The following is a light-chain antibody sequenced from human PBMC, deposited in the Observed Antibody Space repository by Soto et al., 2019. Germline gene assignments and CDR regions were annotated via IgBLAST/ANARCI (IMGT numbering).Light chain of an antibody. V-gene: IGLV2-14*03. Sequence: QSALTQPASVSGSPGQSITISCTVTSSDVGLYTYVSWYQQHPGKAPKVIIYDVTNRPSGVSDRFSGSKSGNTASLTISGLQAEDEADYYCSLYTGTNKGVFGGGTKLTVL. J-gene: IGLJ2*01. CDR3: SLYTGTNKGV. CDR2: DVT. CDR1: SSDVGLYTY.